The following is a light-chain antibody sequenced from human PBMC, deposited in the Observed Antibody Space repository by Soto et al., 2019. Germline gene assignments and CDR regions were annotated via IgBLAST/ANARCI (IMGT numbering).Light chain of an antibody. V-gene: IGKV3-20*01. CDR2: AAS. CDR1: QRISSSY. J-gene: IGKJ1*01. CDR3: QQYGSSRWT. Sequence: EVVLTQSPGTLSLSPGERTTLSCRASQRISSSYLAWYQQKPGQAPRLLIYAASSRATGIPDRFSGSGSGTDFTLTISRLESEDFAVYYCQQYGSSRWTFGQGTRWIS.